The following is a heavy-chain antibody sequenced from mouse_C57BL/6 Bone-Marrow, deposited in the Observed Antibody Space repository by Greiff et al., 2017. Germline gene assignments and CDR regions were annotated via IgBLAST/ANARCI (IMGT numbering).Heavy chain of an antibody. J-gene: IGHJ4*01. CDR2: MHPNGGSP. CDR1: GYTFTNYW. D-gene: IGHD2-4*01. V-gene: IGHV1-64*01. CDR3: ERSYDYDDYTMDY. Sequence: QVHVKQPGAELVKPGASVKLSCKASGYTFTNYWMHWVKQRPGQGLEWIGMMHPNGGSPDYNEKFKSEATLSVDKSSRTAYMELSSLTSEDSAVYYCERSYDYDDYTMDYWGQGTSVTVSS.